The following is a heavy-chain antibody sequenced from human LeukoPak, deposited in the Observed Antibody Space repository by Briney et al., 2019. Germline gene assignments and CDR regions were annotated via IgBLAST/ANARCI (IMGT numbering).Heavy chain of an antibody. Sequence: GGSLRLSCAASGFTFSDHYMDWVRQAPGKGLEWVGRTRNKANSYTTGYAASVKGRFTISRDDSKNSLYLQMNSLKTEDTAVYYCARAGDTAMPGGMDVWGQGTTVTVSS. CDR1: GFTFSDHY. CDR3: ARAGDTAMPGGMDV. CDR2: TRNKANSYTT. J-gene: IGHJ6*02. D-gene: IGHD5-18*01. V-gene: IGHV3-72*01.